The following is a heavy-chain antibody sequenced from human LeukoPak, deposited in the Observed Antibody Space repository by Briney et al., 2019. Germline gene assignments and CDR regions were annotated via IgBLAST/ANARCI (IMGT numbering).Heavy chain of an antibody. CDR3: ARDTTPGYCSGGSCLFDY. J-gene: IGHJ4*02. CDR2: ISAYNGNT. Sequence: ASVKVSCKASGGTFSSYAISWVRQAPGQGLEWMGWISAYNGNTNYAQKLQGRVTMTTDTSTSTAYMELRSLRSDDTAVYYCARDTTPGYCSGGSCLFDYWGQGTLVTVSS. V-gene: IGHV1-18*01. D-gene: IGHD2-15*01. CDR1: GGTFSSYA.